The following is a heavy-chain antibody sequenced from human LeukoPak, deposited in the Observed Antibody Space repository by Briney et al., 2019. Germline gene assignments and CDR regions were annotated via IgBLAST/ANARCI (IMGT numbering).Heavy chain of an antibody. D-gene: IGHD3-10*02. CDR3: AELGITMIGGV. J-gene: IGHJ6*04. CDR2: ISSSGSTI. V-gene: IGHV3-48*04. CDR1: GFTFFTYS. Sequence: GGSLRLSCAASGFTFFTYSMNWVRQAPGKGLEWVSYISSSGSTIYYADSVKGRFTISRDNAKNSLYLQMNSLRAEDTAVYYCAELGITMIGGVWGKGTTVTISS.